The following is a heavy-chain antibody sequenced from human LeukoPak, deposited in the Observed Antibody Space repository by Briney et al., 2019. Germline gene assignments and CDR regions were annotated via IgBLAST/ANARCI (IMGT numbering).Heavy chain of an antibody. CDR3: ARDPGNYGDLGLDF. Sequence: ASVKISFKASGYTFTSYYMHWVRQAAGQGLEWLGIINPLSGKTTYTQKLQDRVTVTRDTSTSSVYMDLSSLRSEDTAVYYCARDPGNYGDLGLDFWGQGTMVTVSS. CDR1: GYTFTSYY. CDR2: INPLSGKT. V-gene: IGHV1-46*04. D-gene: IGHD4-17*01. J-gene: IGHJ3*01.